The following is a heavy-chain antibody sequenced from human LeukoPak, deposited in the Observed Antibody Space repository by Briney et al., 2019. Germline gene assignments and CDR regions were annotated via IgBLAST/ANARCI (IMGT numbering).Heavy chain of an antibody. D-gene: IGHD6-6*01. CDR3: ARESARPGPDYFDY. Sequence: GGSLRLSCAASGFIFSNYWMHWVRQAPGKGLVWVSRIDRDGVGTNYADSVKGRFTISRDNSKNTLYLQMNSLRAEDTAVYYCARESARPGPDYFDYWGQGTLVTVSS. J-gene: IGHJ4*02. CDR1: GFIFSNYW. CDR2: IDRDGVGT. V-gene: IGHV3-74*01.